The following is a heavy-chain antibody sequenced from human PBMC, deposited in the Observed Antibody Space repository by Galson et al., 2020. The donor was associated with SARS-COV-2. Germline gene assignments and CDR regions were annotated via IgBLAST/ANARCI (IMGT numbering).Heavy chain of an antibody. CDR3: AKDWGGSRDGDY. V-gene: IGHV3-30*18. Sequence: GESLKISCAASGFTFSSYGMHWVRQAPGKGLEWVAVVSYDGSETYYGDSVKGRFTISRDNSKNTLYLQMNSLRTEDTAVYYCAKDWGGSRDGDYWGQGTLVTVSS. CDR1: GFTFSSYG. CDR2: VSYDGSET. J-gene: IGHJ4*02. D-gene: IGHD6-13*01.